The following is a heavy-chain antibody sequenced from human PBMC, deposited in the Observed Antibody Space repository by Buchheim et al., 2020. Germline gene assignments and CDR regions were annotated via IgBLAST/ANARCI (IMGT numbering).Heavy chain of an antibody. V-gene: IGHV1-18*01. CDR1: GYTFTTFG. J-gene: IGHJ4*02. D-gene: IGHD4-11*01. CDR2: VSANNGRT. Sequence: QVQLVQSGPEVKKPGASVKVSCKASGYTFTTFGITWVRQAPGQGLEWLGWVSANNGRTDYAPKVQGRVTMTPDTSTSTAYMELRSLSSDDTAVYYCARGSVTVDYWGQGTL. CDR3: ARGSVTVDY.